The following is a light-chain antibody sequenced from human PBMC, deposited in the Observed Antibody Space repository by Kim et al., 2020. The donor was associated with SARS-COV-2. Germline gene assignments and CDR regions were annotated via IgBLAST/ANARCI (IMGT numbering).Light chain of an antibody. CDR3: QQRSKWPPST. CDR1: QSVSDL. Sequence: SPGERATITCRASQSVSDLLAWYQHKPGKAPRLLIYDASRRATGIPARFIGSGSGTDFSLTISSLEPEDFACYYYQQRSKWPPSTFGQGTRLEIK. V-gene: IGKV3-11*01. CDR2: DAS. J-gene: IGKJ5*01.